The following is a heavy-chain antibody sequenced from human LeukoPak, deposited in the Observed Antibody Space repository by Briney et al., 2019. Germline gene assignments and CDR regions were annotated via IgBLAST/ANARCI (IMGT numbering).Heavy chain of an antibody. CDR1: GFPFTTYW. Sequence: GGSLRLSCAASGFPFTTYWLAWVRQPPGKGLEWVSSISSSSSYIYYADSVKGRFTISRDNAKNTLYLQMNSLRAEDTAVYYCARRGFGRELWFGESLGLDYWGRGTLVTVSS. V-gene: IGHV3-21*01. CDR3: ARRGFGRELWFGESLGLDY. CDR2: ISSSSSYI. D-gene: IGHD3-10*01. J-gene: IGHJ4*02.